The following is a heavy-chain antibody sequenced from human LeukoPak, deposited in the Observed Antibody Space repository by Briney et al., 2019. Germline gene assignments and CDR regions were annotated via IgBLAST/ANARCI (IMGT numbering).Heavy chain of an antibody. Sequence: PSETLSLTCSVSGASINSYYWNWIRQPPGEGLEWIGNTYASGSTNYNSSLKTRVTISLDTSKNQFSLKMTSVTAADTAMYYCAKDWELGSWGQGTLVTVSS. CDR2: TYASGST. CDR1: GASINSYY. V-gene: IGHV4-59*01. J-gene: IGHJ5*02. CDR3: AKDWELGS. D-gene: IGHD3-10*01.